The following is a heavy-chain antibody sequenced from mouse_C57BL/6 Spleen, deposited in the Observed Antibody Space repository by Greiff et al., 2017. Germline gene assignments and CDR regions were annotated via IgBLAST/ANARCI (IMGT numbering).Heavy chain of an antibody. CDR2: ISPGDGDT. Sequence: QVQLQQSGPELVKPGASVKISCKASGYAFSSSWMNWVKQRPGKGLEWIGRISPGDGDTNYTGKFKGKATLTADNSSSTSYMQLSSLTSEDSAVYFCAREVLYAMDYWGQGTSVTVSS. J-gene: IGHJ4*01. CDR3: AREVLYAMDY. CDR1: GYAFSSSW. V-gene: IGHV1-82*01.